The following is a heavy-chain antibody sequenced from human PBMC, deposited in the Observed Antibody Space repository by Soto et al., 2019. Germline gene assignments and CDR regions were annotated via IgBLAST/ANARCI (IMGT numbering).Heavy chain of an antibody. J-gene: IGHJ6*02. CDR3: ARTDRDLYGVDV. V-gene: IGHV3-13*05. CDR2: ISAAGDP. CDR1: GFTFRNYD. Sequence: EVQLVESGGGLVQPGGSLRLSCAASGFTFRNYDMHWVRQGTGKGLEWVSGISAAGDPDYADSVEGRFTISRENAQNSFFLQMNSLRVGDTAVSYCARTDRDLYGVDVLGQGTTVIVSS.